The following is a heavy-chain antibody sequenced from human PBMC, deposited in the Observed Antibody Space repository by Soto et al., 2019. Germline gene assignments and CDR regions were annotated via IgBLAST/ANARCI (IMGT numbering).Heavy chain of an antibody. CDR3: AREEDYDFWSGEGPAFDY. D-gene: IGHD3-3*01. Sequence: GASVKVSCKASGYTFTSYYMHWVRQAPGQGLEWMGITNPSGGSTSYAQKFQGRVTMTRDTSTSTVYMELSSLRSEDTAVYYCAREEDYDFWSGEGPAFDYWGQGTLVTVSS. CDR1: GYTFTSYY. J-gene: IGHJ4*02. V-gene: IGHV1-46*01. CDR2: TNPSGGST.